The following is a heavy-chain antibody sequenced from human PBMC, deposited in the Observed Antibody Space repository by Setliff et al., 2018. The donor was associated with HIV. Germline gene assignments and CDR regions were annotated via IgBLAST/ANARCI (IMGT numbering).Heavy chain of an antibody. Sequence: ASVKVSCKASGYTFSGYYMHWVRQAPGQGLEWMGWINPNNGGTNYAQRFQGRVTMTRDTSISTAYMEIKKLTSDDTAVYYCSRETQTGSGSYLVWGQGALVTVSS. CDR2: INPNNGGT. CDR3: SRETQTGSGSYLV. D-gene: IGHD3-10*01. CDR1: GYTFSGYY. V-gene: IGHV1-2*02. J-gene: IGHJ4*02.